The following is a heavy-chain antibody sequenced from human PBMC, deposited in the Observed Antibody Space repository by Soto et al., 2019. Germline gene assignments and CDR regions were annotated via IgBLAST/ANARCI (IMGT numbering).Heavy chain of an antibody. CDR2: IRSNIYDGTT. D-gene: IGHD3-3*02. Sequence: GGSLRLSCVASGFTFRDYAISWFRQAPGKGLQWVSFIRSNIYDGTTEYAASVKGRFIISRDDSKTIAYLEMNSLKTEDTGVYYCISLAFSWGRGTLVTVSS. V-gene: IGHV3-49*03. CDR3: ISLAFS. J-gene: IGHJ4*02. CDR1: GFTFRDYA.